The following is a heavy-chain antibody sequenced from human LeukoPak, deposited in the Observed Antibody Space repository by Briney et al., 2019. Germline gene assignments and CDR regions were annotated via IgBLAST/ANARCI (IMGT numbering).Heavy chain of an antibody. V-gene: IGHV1-46*01. CDR1: GYTFTSYY. CDR3: ARGSFSADAPLVLDYFHH. CDR2: INPSGGGT. Sequence: ASVKVSCKASGYTFTSYYIHWVRQAPGQGLEWMGVINPSGGGTSYAQKFQGRVTMTRDTSISTAYMELSRLRADDTAVYYCARGSFSADAPLVLDYFHHWGQGTLVTDSS. D-gene: IGHD5-18*01. J-gene: IGHJ1*01.